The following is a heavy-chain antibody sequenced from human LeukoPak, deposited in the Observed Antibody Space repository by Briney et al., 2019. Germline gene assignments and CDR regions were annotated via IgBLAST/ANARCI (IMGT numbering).Heavy chain of an antibody. CDR2: IYHSGST. Sequence: SETLSLTCTVSGYSISSGYYWGWIRQPPGKGLEWIGSIYHSGSTYYNPSLKSRVTISVDTSKNQFSLKLYSVTAADTAVYYCATRKLGNDYWGQGTLATVSS. CDR3: ATRKLGNDY. D-gene: IGHD7-27*01. CDR1: GYSISSGYY. J-gene: IGHJ4*02. V-gene: IGHV4-38-2*02.